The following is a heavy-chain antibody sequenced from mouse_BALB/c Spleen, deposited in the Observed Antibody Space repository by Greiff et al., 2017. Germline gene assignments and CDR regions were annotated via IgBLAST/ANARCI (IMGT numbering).Heavy chain of an antibody. J-gene: IGHJ4*01. D-gene: IGHD2-4*01. CDR2: IYPSDSYT. CDR3: TRAYDYDGGYAMDY. V-gene: IGHV1-69*02. Sequence: QVQLQQPGAELVRPGASVKLSCKASGYTFTSYWINWVKQRPGQGLEWIGNIYPSDSYTNYNQKFKDKATLTVDKSSSTAYMQLSSPTSEDSAVYYCTRAYDYDGGYAMDYWGQGTSVTVSS. CDR1: GYTFTSYW.